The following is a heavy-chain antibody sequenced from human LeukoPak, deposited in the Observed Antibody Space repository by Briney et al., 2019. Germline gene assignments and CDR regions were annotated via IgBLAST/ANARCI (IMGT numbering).Heavy chain of an antibody. CDR1: GYTFTGYY. Sequence: ASVTVSCTASGYTFTGYYMHWVRQAPGQGLEWMGWINPNSGGTNYAQKFQGRVTMTRDTSISTAYMELSRLRSDDTAVYYCARDSSGWYSIFGAFDIWGQGTMVTVSS. CDR2: INPNSGGT. CDR3: ARDSSGWYSIFGAFDI. V-gene: IGHV1-2*02. D-gene: IGHD6-19*01. J-gene: IGHJ3*02.